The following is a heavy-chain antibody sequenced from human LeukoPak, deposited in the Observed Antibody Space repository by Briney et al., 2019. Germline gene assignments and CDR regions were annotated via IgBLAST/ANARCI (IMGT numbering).Heavy chain of an antibody. Sequence: PSETLSLTCTVSGGSISSYYWSWIRQPPGKRLEWIGYIYYSGSTNYNPSLKSRVTISVDTSKNQFSLKLSSVTAADTAVYYCARRVDGYSLFDYWGQGTLVTVSS. CDR2: IYYSGST. D-gene: IGHD5-24*01. V-gene: IGHV4-59*08. CDR1: GGSISSYY. CDR3: ARRVDGYSLFDY. J-gene: IGHJ4*02.